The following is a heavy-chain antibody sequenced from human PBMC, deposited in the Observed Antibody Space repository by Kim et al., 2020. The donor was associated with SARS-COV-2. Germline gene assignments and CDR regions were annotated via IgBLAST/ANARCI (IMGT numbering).Heavy chain of an antibody. Sequence: ASVKVSSKASGSTFSRLGLHWVRQAPGQRLEWMGWINAGNGYTDYSQKFQGRVAITRDTSASTIYMEVSSLRFEDTAIYFCARGPAVGALGGGGFDVWGQGTMVTVAS. V-gene: IGHV1-3*01. CDR1: GSTFSRLG. CDR3: ARGPAVGALGGGGFDV. D-gene: IGHD1-26*01. J-gene: IGHJ3*01. CDR2: INAGNGYT.